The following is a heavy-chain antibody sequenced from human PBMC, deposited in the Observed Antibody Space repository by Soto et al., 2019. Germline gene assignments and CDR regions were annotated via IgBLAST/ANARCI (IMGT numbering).Heavy chain of an antibody. J-gene: IGHJ5*02. V-gene: IGHV4-30-4*01. CDR2: IYYTGGT. CDR1: GGSINNGVYA. D-gene: IGHD2-21*01. CDR3: ARQSIEASVSDWFDP. Sequence: PSETLSLTCTVSGGSINNGVYAWTWIRQPPGKGLEFIGYIYYTGGTSYNPSLRSRLAFSMDTSKNQFSLSLTSVTAADTAVYYCARQSIEASVSDWFDPWGQGLLVPVSS.